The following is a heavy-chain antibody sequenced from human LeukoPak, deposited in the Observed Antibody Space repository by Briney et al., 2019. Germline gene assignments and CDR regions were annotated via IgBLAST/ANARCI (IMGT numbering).Heavy chain of an antibody. Sequence: SETLSLTCTVSGDSINSYYWTWIRQAPGKGLEWIGYIYYTGSTNYSPSLKSRVSISIDPSKDQFSLKLTSVTAADTAVYYCARDPTYWGQGILVTVSS. CDR2: IYYTGST. CDR1: GDSINSYY. V-gene: IGHV4-59*01. CDR3: ARDPTY. J-gene: IGHJ4*02.